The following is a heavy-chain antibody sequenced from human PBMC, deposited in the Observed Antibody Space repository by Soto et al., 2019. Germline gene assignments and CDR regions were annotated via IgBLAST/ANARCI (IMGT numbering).Heavy chain of an antibody. CDR3: ARAYSGRLPRRADYYYAMDV. J-gene: IGHJ6*02. CDR2: LGAADDP. D-gene: IGHD2-15*01. V-gene: IGHV3-13*05. CDR1: AFTLSAYD. Sequence: GGSLRLSCAASAFTLSAYDMHWVRQPNGKGLEWVSALGAADDPYYLGSVKGRFTISRENAKNSLYPQMNNLRAGDTAVYYCARAYSGRLPRRADYYYAMDVWGQGTTVPVSS.